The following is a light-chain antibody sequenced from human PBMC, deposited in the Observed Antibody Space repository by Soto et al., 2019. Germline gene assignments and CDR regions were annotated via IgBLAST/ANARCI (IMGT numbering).Light chain of an antibody. Sequence: EIVMTQSPVTLSVSPGEGATLSCRASQSISSSYLSWYQQKPGQAPRPLIYGASTRATGIPARFSGSGRGSGTDFTLTISSLQPEDFAVYYCQQDYNLPITFGQGTRLEIK. CDR3: QQDYNLPIT. CDR2: GAS. CDR1: QSISSSY. V-gene: IGKV3D-7*01. J-gene: IGKJ5*01.